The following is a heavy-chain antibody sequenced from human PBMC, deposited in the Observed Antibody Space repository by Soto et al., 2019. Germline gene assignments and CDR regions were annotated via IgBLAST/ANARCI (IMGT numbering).Heavy chain of an antibody. J-gene: IGHJ5*02. CDR1: GGSISSYY. Sequence: PSETLSLTCTVSGGSISSYYWSWIRQPPGKGLEWIGRIHTSGSTDYNPSLKSRVTMSVDTPKNQFSLKLRSLTAADTAVYYCAREIAVSGTPRYNWFDPWGQGTLVTVSS. CDR3: AREIAVSGTPRYNWFDP. D-gene: IGHD6-19*01. CDR2: IHTSGST. V-gene: IGHV4-4*07.